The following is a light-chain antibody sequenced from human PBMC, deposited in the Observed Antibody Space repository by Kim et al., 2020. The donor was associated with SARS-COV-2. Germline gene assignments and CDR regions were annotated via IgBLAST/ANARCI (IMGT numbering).Light chain of an antibody. CDR3: QQYGSSPRT. Sequence: PGERATLSCRASQSVSSSYLAWYQQKPGQAPRLLIYGASSRATGIPDRFSGSGSGTDFTLTISRLEPEDFAVYYCQQYGSSPRTFGQGTKLEIK. CDR1: QSVSSSY. J-gene: IGKJ2*02. V-gene: IGKV3-20*01. CDR2: GAS.